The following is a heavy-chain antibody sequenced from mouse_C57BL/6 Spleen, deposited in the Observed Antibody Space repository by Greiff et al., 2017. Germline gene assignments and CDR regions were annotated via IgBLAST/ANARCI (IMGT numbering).Heavy chain of an antibody. J-gene: IGHJ2*01. CDR1: GYAFSSYW. Sequence: VQLQQSGAELVKPGASVKISCKASGYAFSSYWMNWVKQRPGKGLEWIGQIYPGDGDTNYNGKFKGKATLTADKSSSTAYRQLSSLTSEDSAVYCCARGTTVVAKEGYYFDYWGQGTTLTVSS. D-gene: IGHD1-1*01. V-gene: IGHV1-80*01. CDR3: ARGTTVVAKEGYYFDY. CDR2: IYPGDGDT.